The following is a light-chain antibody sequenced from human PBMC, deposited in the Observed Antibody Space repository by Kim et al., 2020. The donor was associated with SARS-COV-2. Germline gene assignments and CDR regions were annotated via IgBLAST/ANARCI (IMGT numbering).Light chain of an antibody. CDR3: MKSTQFPRT. V-gene: IGKV2-24*01. CDR1: QSRLHRNGNTY. CDR2: QVS. J-gene: IGKJ1*01. Sequence: PVSSSCRSSQSRLHRNGNTYLSWLHQRPGQPPRLLIYQVSNRFSGVTDRFSGSGAGTDFTLKINRVEAEDVGIYYSMKSTQFPRTFGQGTKVDIK.